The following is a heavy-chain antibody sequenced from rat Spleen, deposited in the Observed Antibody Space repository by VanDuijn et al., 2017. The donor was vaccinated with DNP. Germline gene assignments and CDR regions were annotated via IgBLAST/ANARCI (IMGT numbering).Heavy chain of an antibody. CDR2: ISTNGGNA. D-gene: IGHD4-3*01. V-gene: IGHV5S23*01. Sequence: EVQLVESGGGLVQPGRSLKLSCAASGFTFSNYGMAWVRQAPTKGLEWVASISTNGGNAYYRDSVKGRFTVSRDDSTSTLYLQMDSLRSEDTATYYCTRGGTYYFDYWGQGVLVTVSS. CDR3: TRGGTYYFDY. CDR1: GFTFSNYG. J-gene: IGHJ2*01.